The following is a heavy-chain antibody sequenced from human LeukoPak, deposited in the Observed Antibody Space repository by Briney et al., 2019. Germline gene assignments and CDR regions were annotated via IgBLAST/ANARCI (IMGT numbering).Heavy chain of an antibody. CDR3: AKDRSSGRRNPFDY. D-gene: IGHD6-19*01. V-gene: IGHV3-30*18. Sequence: PGGSLRLSCAASGSTFSSYGMHWVRQAPGKGLEWVAVISYDGSNKYYADSVKGRFTISRDNSKNTLYLQMNSLRAEDTAVYYCAKDRSSGRRNPFDYWGQGTLVTVSS. CDR2: ISYDGSNK. CDR1: GSTFSSYG. J-gene: IGHJ4*02.